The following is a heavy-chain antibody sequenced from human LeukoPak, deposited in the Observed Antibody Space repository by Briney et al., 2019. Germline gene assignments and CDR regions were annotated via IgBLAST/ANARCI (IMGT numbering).Heavy chain of an antibody. Sequence: PGGSLRLSCAASGFTVSSNYMSWVRQAPGKGLEWVSTIYSGGSTYYADSVRDRFTISRDNAKNSLYLQMNSLRDEDTAVYYCARGDSSGYGPDHWGQGTLVTVSS. D-gene: IGHD3-22*01. CDR3: ARGDSSGYGPDH. CDR1: GFTVSSNY. J-gene: IGHJ5*02. V-gene: IGHV3-66*01. CDR2: IYSGGST.